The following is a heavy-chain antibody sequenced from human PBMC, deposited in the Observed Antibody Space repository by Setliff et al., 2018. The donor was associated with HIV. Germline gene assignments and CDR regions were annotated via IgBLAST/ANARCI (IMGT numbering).Heavy chain of an antibody. D-gene: IGHD3-16*02. V-gene: IGHV3-23*01. J-gene: IGHJ3*02. CDR1: GFTFNSYA. CDR2: MSGSTGDT. CDR3: ARESLNLGELSSNPDASDI. Sequence: GGSLRLSCAASGFTFNSYAMSWVRQAPGKGLEWVATMSGSTGDTYYADSVKGRFTISRDNSKNTLSLQMNSLGAEDTAVYYCARESLNLGELSSNPDASDIWGQGTMVTVSS.